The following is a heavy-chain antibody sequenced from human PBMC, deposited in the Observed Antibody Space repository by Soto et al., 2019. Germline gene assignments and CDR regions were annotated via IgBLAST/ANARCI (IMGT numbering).Heavy chain of an antibody. CDR2: ISAHNGNT. CDR3: ARGRYGDY. J-gene: IGHJ4*02. D-gene: IGHD1-1*01. CDR1: GYTFTSYG. V-gene: IGHV1-18*01. Sequence: GASVKVSCKASGYTFTSYGITWVRQAPGQGLEWMGWISAHNGNTDYAQKLQGRVIVTRDTSTSTAYMELRSLISDDTAVYYCARGRYGDYWGQGAQVTVSS.